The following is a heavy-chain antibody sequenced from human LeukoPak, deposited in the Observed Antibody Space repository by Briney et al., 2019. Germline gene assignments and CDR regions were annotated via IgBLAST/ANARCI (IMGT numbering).Heavy chain of an antibody. D-gene: IGHD2-8*01. Sequence: GGSLRLSCAASGFTFTSHWTSWVRQAPGKGLEWVARMNLDGSEKYYVDSVKGRFTISRDNAKTSLYLEMNSLRAEDTAVYYCARDATYCTNGVCYTRFDYWGQGTLVTVSS. CDR3: ARDATYCTNGVCYTRFDY. CDR2: MNLDGSEK. V-gene: IGHV3-7*01. J-gene: IGHJ4*02. CDR1: GFTFTSHW.